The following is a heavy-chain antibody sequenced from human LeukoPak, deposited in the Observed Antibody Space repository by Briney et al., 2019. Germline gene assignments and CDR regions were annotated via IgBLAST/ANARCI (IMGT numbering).Heavy chain of an antibody. Sequence: NPSETLSLTCAVYGGSFSGYYWSWIRQPPGKGLEWIGEINHSGSTNYNPSLKSRVTISVDTSKNQFSLKLSSVTAADTAVYYCTRGLGITMVRGPELDYWGQGTLVTVSS. J-gene: IGHJ4*02. V-gene: IGHV4-34*01. CDR3: TRGLGITMVRGPELDY. CDR2: INHSGST. D-gene: IGHD3-10*01. CDR1: GGSFSGYY.